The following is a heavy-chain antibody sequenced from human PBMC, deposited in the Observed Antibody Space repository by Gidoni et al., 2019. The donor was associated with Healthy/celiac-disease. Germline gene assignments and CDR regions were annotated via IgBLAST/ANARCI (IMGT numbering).Heavy chain of an antibody. Sequence: QVQLVESGGGVVQPVRSLRLSCAASGFTFSSYGMHWVRQAPGKWLEWVAVISYDGSKKYYADSVKGRFTISRDNSKNTLYLQMNSLRAEDTAVYYCAGVGTVTTGSFDYWGQGTLVTVSS. V-gene: IGHV3-30*03. CDR1: GFTFSSYG. CDR2: ISYDGSKK. J-gene: IGHJ4*02. D-gene: IGHD4-17*01. CDR3: AGVGTVTTGSFDY.